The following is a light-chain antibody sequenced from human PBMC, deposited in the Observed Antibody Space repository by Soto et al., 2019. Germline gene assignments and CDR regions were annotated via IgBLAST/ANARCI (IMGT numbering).Light chain of an antibody. CDR2: DVS. CDR1: SSDVGGYNY. V-gene: IGLV2-14*01. CDR3: SSYRRRSTEYV. J-gene: IGLJ1*01. Sequence: QSALTQPASVSGSPGQSITIPCTGTSSDVGGYNYVSWYQQHPGKAPELMIYDVSNRPSGVSNRFSGSKSGNTAYLTISGLQAEDEADYYCSSYRRRSTEYVFGTGTKLTVL.